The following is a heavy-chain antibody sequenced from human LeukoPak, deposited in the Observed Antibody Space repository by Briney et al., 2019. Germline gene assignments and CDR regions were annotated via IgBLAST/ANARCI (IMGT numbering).Heavy chain of an antibody. D-gene: IGHD6-13*01. CDR1: GYTFTSYG. CDR3: ARDSAIAAAGEVDY. J-gene: IGHJ4*02. Sequence: ASVKVSCKASGYTFTSYGISWVRQAPGQGLEWMGWISAYNGNTNYAQKLQGRVTMTTDTSTSTAYMELRSLRSDDTAVYYCARDSAIAAAGEVDYWGQGTLVTVSS. CDR2: ISAYNGNT. V-gene: IGHV1-18*01.